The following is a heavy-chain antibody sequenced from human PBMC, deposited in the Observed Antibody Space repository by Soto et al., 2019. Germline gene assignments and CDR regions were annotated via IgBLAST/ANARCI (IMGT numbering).Heavy chain of an antibody. Sequence: QVQLQESRPGLVKPSETLSLTCTVSGGSISSYYWSWIRQPPGKGLEWIGYIYYSGSTNYNPSLKSRVTISVDTSKNQFSLKLSSVTAADTAVYYCARVLPYPPRAPEVYFDYWGQGTLVTVSS. V-gene: IGHV4-59*01. CDR1: GGSISSYY. J-gene: IGHJ4*02. CDR3: ARVLPYPPRAPEVYFDY. CDR2: IYYSGST.